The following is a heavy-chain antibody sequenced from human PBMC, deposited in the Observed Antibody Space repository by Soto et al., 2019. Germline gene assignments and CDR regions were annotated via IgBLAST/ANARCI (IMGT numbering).Heavy chain of an antibody. CDR2: IYYSGST. CDR3: ARLPRGSGSYYNEGYYYYGMDV. Sequence: SETLSLTCTVSGGSITSYDLSWIRQPPGKGLEWIGYIYYSGSTNYNPSLKSRVTISVDTSKNQFSLKLSSVTAADTAVYYCARLPRGSGSYYNEGYYYYGMDVWGQGTTVTVSS. V-gene: IGHV4-59*08. D-gene: IGHD3-10*01. CDR1: GGSITSYD. J-gene: IGHJ6*02.